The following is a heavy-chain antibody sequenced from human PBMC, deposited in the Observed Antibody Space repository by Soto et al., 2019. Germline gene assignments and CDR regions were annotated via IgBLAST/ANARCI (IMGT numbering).Heavy chain of an antibody. J-gene: IGHJ5*02. CDR3: ARSGSYDILTGYHRWFDP. V-gene: IGHV4-39*07. Sequence: TLETQPHTCTVSGGSIINNNYCWGWVRKPPGKGLEWIGEINHSGSTNYNPSLKSRVTISVDTSKNQFSLKLSSVTAADTAVYYCARSGSYDILTGYHRWFDPWGQGTLVTVSS. D-gene: IGHD3-9*01. CDR2: INHSGST. CDR1: GGSIINNNYC.